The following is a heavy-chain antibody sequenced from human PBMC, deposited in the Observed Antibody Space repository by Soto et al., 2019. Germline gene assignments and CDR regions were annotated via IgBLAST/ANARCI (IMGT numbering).Heavy chain of an antibody. V-gene: IGHV3-21*06. CDR1: GFTFTRFS. CDR2: ISSTTNYI. CDR3: ARESEDLTSNFDY. J-gene: IGHJ4*02. Sequence: GGSLRLSCAASGFTFTRFSMNWVRQAPGKGLEWVSSISSTTNYIYYGDSMKGRFTISRDNAKNSLYLEMNSLRAEDTAVYYCARESEDLTSNFDYWGQGTLVTVSS.